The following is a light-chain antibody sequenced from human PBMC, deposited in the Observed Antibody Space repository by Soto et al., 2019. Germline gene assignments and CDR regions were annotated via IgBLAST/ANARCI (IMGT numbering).Light chain of an antibody. J-gene: IGLJ2*01. CDR3: QVWDSSTVV. Sequence: SYELTQPLSVSVALGQTARITCGGNNIGSKNVHWYQQKPGQAPVLVIYRDSDRPSGIPERFSGSNSGNTATLTISRAQAGDEADYYWQVWDSSTVVFGGGTTLTVL. CDR1: NIGSKN. CDR2: RDS. V-gene: IGLV3-9*01.